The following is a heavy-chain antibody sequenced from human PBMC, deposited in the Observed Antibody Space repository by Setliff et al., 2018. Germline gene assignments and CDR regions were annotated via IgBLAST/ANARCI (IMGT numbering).Heavy chain of an antibody. J-gene: IGHJ5*02. D-gene: IGHD2-2*01. CDR1: GGSISSGGYY. CDR2: IYYSGST. CDR3: ARKNQLRHYNWFDP. V-gene: IGHV4-31*03. Sequence: KPSETLSLTCTVSGGSISSGGYYWSWIRQHPGKGLEWIGYIYYSGSTYYNPSLKSRVTISVDTSKNQFSLKLSSVTAADTAVYYCARKNQLRHYNWFDPWGQGTLVTVSS.